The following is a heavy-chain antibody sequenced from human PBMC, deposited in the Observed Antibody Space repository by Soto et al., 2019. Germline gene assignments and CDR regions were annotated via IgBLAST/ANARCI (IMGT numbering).Heavy chain of an antibody. V-gene: IGHV3-9*01. CDR2: ISWNSGSI. CDR3: AKAGFWSGYYSLVNY. CDR1: GFTFDDYA. D-gene: IGHD3-3*01. J-gene: IGHJ4*02. Sequence: GGSLRLSCAASGFTFDDYAMHWVRQAPGKGLEWVSGISWNSGSIGYADSVKGRFTISRDNAKNSLYLQMNSLRAEDTALYYCAKAGFWSGYYSLVNYWGQGTLVTFSS.